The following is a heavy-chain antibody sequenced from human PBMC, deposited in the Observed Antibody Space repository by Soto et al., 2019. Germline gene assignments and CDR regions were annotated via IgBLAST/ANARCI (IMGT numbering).Heavy chain of an antibody. CDR2: ISWNSDSI. CDR3: ETDSGDGGAVQAMDLDY. CDR1: GFTFDDYA. Sequence: EVQLVESGGGLVQPGRSLRLSCAASGFTFDDYAMHWVRQAPGKGLEWVSGISWNSDSIGYADSVKGRFTIYRDNSNNSLYLQMNSLRAEYTALYYCETDSGDGGAVQAMDLDYWGQGTMVTVSS. V-gene: IGHV3-9*01. J-gene: IGHJ4*02. D-gene: IGHD3-10*01.